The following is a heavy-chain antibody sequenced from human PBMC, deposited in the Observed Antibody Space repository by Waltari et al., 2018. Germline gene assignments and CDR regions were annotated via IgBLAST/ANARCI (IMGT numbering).Heavy chain of an antibody. CDR2: ISGSGGST. CDR1: GFPFSSFA. Sequence: EVQLVESGGGLVQPGGSLSLSCAASGFPFSSFAMGWVRQAPGKGLEWGSAISGSGGSTYYADSVKGRFTISRDNSKNTLYLQMNSLRAEDTAVYYCAKDWRIAARFDYWGQGTLVTVSS. CDR3: AKDWRIAARFDY. J-gene: IGHJ4*02. D-gene: IGHD6-6*01. V-gene: IGHV3-23*04.